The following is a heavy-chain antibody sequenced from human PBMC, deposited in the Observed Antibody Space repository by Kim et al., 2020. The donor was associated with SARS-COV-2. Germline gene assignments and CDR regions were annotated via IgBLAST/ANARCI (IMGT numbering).Heavy chain of an antibody. CDR2: INDSGST. CDR1: GGSFSGYY. J-gene: IGHJ4*02. CDR3: ARGQYPSYFDY. Sequence: SETLSLTCAVYGGSFSGYYWSWIRQPPGKGLEWIGEINDSGSTNYNPSLKSRVTISVDTSKNQFSLKLSSVTAADTAVYYCARGQYPSYFDYWGQGTLVTVSS. V-gene: IGHV4-34*01. D-gene: IGHD2-2*02.